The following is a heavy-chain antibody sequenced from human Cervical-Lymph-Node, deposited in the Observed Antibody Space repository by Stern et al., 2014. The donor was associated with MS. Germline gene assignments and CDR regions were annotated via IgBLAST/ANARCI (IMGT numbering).Heavy chain of an antibody. CDR1: GDSINSGGHY. CDR2: IYNSGAT. Sequence: QLQLQESGPGLVKPSQTLSLTCTVSGDSINSGGHYWSWIRQRPGKGLDWIGYIYNSGATFYSPSLKGRVTISLDTSKNQFSLTLSSVTAADTAIYYCASRWSGTYYGQNWFDPWGQGILVTVSS. CDR3: ASRWSGTYYGQNWFDP. J-gene: IGHJ5*02. D-gene: IGHD1-26*01. V-gene: IGHV4-31*03.